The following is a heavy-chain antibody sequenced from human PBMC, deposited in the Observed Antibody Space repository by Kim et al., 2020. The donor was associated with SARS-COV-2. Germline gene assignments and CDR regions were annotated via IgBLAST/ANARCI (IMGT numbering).Heavy chain of an antibody. J-gene: IGHJ2*01. Sequence: SETLSLTCTVSGGSISSSSYYWGWIRQPPGKGLEWIGSIYYSGSTYYNPSLKSRVTISVDTSKNQFSLKLSSVTAADTAVYYCASGVGATKDWYFDLWGRGTLVTVSS. V-gene: IGHV4-39*01. CDR2: IYYSGST. CDR1: GGSISSSSYY. CDR3: ASGVGATKDWYFDL. D-gene: IGHD1-26*01.